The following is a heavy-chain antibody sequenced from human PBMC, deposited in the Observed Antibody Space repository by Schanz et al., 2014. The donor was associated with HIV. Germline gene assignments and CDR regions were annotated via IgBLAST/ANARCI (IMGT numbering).Heavy chain of an antibody. J-gene: IGHJ6*02. CDR2: IKQDGSEK. D-gene: IGHD1-7*01. V-gene: IGHV3-7*01. CDR3: ARAGQLALEQGWGNYYYYYYYGMDV. Sequence: EVHLVESGGGLVQPGGSLTLSCAASGFTFSRYWMSWVRQAPGKGLEWVANIKQDGSEKHYVDSVKGRFTISRDNAQNSLYLQMNSLRAEDTAVYYCARAGQLALEQGWGNYYYYYYYGMDVWGQGTTVTVSS. CDR1: GFTFSRYW.